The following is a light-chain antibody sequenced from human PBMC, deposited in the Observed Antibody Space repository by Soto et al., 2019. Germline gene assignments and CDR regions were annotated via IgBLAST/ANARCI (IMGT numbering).Light chain of an antibody. Sequence: QSALTQPASVSGSPGQSITISCTGTSSDVGGYNYVSWYQQQPGKAPKLMIYDVSNRPSGVSNRFSGSKSGNTASLTISGLQAEDETDYYCRAYTSRSKVGFGGGTKLTGL. V-gene: IGLV2-14*01. CDR2: DVS. CDR3: RAYTSRSKVG. J-gene: IGLJ2*01. CDR1: SSDVGGYNY.